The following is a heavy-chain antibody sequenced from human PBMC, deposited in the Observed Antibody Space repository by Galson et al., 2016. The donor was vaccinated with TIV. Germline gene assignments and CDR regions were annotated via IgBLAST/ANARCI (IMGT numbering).Heavy chain of an antibody. CDR3: AQWLGTSNS. CDR2: INGDGTEI. CDR1: RSTFSSSW. J-gene: IGHJ4*02. V-gene: IGHV3-7*01. Sequence: SLRLSCADSRSTFSSSWMNWVRQAPGKGLEWVANINGDGTEIKYVESVKGRFTISRDNAKNSLYLQMSNLRVEDTAIYYCAQWLGTSNSWGQGTLVTVSS. D-gene: IGHD6-19*01.